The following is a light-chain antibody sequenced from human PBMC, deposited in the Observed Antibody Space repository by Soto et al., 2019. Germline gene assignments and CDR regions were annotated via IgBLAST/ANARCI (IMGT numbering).Light chain of an antibody. CDR2: SNN. CDR1: SSNIGSNT. J-gene: IGLJ1*01. Sequence: QSALTQPPSASGTPGQRVTISCSGSSSNIGSNTVNWYQQLPGTAPKLLIYSNNQRPSGVPDRFSGSKSGTSASLAISGLQSEDEAYYYCEAGDDSLNGYVFGTGTKVTVL. CDR3: EAGDDSLNGYV. V-gene: IGLV1-44*01.